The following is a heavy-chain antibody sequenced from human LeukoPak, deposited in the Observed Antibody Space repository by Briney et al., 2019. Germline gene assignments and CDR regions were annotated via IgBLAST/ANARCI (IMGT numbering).Heavy chain of an antibody. CDR3: VRHTTSGWYQVVY. Sequence: SETLSLTCTVSGGSISSYYWSWIRQPPGKGLEWIGYIYYSGSTDHNLSLKSRVTISVDASKNQFSLKLTSVTAADTAVYYCVRHTTSGWYQVVYWGQGTLVTVSS. CDR1: GGSISSYY. J-gene: IGHJ4*02. D-gene: IGHD6-19*01. V-gene: IGHV4-59*01. CDR2: IYYSGST.